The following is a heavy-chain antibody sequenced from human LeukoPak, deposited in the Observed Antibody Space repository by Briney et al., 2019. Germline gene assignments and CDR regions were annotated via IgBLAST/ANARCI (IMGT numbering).Heavy chain of an antibody. Sequence: PGGSLRLSCAASGFTFSSYSMNWVRQAPGKGLEWVSSISSSSSYIYYADSVKGRFTISRDNAKNSLYLQMNSLRDEDTAVYYCARAWSRVDPFDIWGQGTMVTVSS. V-gene: IGHV3-21*01. J-gene: IGHJ3*02. D-gene: IGHD2-8*02. CDR1: GFTFSSYS. CDR2: ISSSSSYI. CDR3: ARAWSRVDPFDI.